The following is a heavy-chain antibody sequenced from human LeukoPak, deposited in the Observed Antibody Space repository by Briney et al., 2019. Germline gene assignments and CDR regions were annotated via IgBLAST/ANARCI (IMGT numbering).Heavy chain of an antibody. CDR3: ARVHTYYYDSSGYSYYFDY. Sequence: SETLSLTCTVSGGSISSYYWSWIRQPPGKGLEWIGEINHSGSTNYNPSLKSRVTISVDTSKNQFSLKLSSVTAADTAVYYCARVHTYYYDSSGYSYYFDYWGQGTLVTVSS. CDR2: INHSGST. CDR1: GGSISSYY. D-gene: IGHD3-22*01. V-gene: IGHV4-34*01. J-gene: IGHJ4*02.